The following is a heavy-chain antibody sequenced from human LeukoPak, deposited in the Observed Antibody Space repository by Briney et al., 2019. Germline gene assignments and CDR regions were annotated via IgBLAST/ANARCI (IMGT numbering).Heavy chain of an antibody. CDR1: GFTFSSYW. CDR2: ISGNGANT. J-gene: IGHJ4*02. D-gene: IGHD4-11*01. CDR3: AKKSPYGNRDY. Sequence: GGSLRLSCAASGFTFSSYWMSWVRQAPGKGLEWVSAISGNGANTYYADSVKGRFTISRDNSKNTLYLQMNSLGAEDTAVYYCAKKSPYGNRDYWGQGTLVTVSS. V-gene: IGHV3-23*01.